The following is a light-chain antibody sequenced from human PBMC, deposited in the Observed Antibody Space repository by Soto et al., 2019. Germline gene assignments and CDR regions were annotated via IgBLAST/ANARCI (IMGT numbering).Light chain of an antibody. Sequence: QSVLTQPPSVSAAPGQKVTISCSGTYSDIGRNSVSWYQQLPGTAPKLLIYDNNKRPSGIPDRFSGSKSGTSATLGITGVQTGDEADYYCGTWDSRLSAGAFGGGTKVTVL. CDR3: GTWDSRLSAGA. J-gene: IGLJ2*01. CDR2: DNN. CDR1: YSDIGRNS. V-gene: IGLV1-51*01.